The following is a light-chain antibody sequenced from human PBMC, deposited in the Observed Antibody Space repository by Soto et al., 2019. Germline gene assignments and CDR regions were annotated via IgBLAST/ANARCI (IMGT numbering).Light chain of an antibody. V-gene: IGLV2-14*01. CDR1: TSDIGAYDY. J-gene: IGLJ1*01. CDR3: SSYIGATTYV. Sequence: QSALAQPASVSGSPGQSITIPCTGTTSDIGAYDYVSWYQQHPGKVPKLIIFEVTKRPSGFSSRFSGSKSGNTASLTISGLQAEDAADYYCSSYIGATTYVFGTGTKVTVL. CDR2: EVT.